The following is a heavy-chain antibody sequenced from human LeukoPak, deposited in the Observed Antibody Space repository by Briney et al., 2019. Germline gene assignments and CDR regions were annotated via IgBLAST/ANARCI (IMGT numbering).Heavy chain of an antibody. J-gene: IGHJ4*02. V-gene: IGHV3-69-1*02. CDR3: GRAFPPLRTSSAGDL. Sequence: GGSLRLSCSASGFTFSDYDMNWVRQAPGKGLEWVSSISGLSTHIYFGDSVKGRFSISRDNAKNSVYLQMNSLGVEDTAIYYCGRAFPPLRTSSAGDLWGQGILVTVSS. CDR1: GFTFSDYD. CDR2: ISGLSTHI. D-gene: IGHD3-16*01.